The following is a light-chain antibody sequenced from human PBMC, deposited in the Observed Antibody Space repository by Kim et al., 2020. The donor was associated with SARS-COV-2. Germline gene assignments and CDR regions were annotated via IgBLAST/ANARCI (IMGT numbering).Light chain of an antibody. CDR1: QSISSY. J-gene: IGKJ2*03. Sequence: SASVRVRVTETYLSSQSISSYLNWYQQKPEKAPKLLIYAASSLQSGVPSRFTGSGSGTDFTLTISSLQPEDFATYSCQQSYSTPQSFGQGTKLEI. V-gene: IGKV1-39*01. CDR2: AAS. CDR3: QQSYSTPQS.